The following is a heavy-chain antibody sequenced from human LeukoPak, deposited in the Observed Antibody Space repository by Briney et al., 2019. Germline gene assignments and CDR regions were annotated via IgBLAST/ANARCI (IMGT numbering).Heavy chain of an antibody. CDR2: ISAYNGNT. V-gene: IGHV1-18*01. CDR1: GYTFTSYG. Sequence: ASVKVSCKASGYTFTSYGISWVRQAPGQGLEWMGWISAYNGNTNYAQKLQGRVTMTTDTSTSTAYMELRSLRSDDTAVYYCAGGLRRYCSSTSCYTYYYGMDVWGQGTTVTVSS. CDR3: AGGLRRYCSSTSCYTYYYGMDV. D-gene: IGHD2-2*02. J-gene: IGHJ6*02.